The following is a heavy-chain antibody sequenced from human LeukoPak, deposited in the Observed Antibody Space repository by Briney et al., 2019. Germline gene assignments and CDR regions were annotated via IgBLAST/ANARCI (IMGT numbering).Heavy chain of an antibody. D-gene: IGHD3-10*01. CDR1: GGSITGSY. J-gene: IGHJ4*02. CDR2: IYYSGST. Sequence: PSETLSLTCTVSGGSITGSYWSWLRQPPGKGLEYIGYIYYSGSTNYNPSLKSRVTISVDTSKNQFSLKLTSVTAAGTAVYYCATAGPISGRHNYFDSWGQGTLVTVSS. CDR3: ATAGPISGRHNYFDS. V-gene: IGHV4-59*01.